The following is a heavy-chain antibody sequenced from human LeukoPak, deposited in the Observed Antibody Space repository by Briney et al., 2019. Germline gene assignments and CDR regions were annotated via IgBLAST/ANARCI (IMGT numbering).Heavy chain of an antibody. CDR2: INTDGSST. V-gene: IGHV3-74*01. D-gene: IGHD3-3*01. Sequence: GGSLRLSCAASGFTFSSYWMHWVRQAPGKGLVWVSRINTDGSSTSYADSVKGRFTISRDNAKNTLYLQMNSLRAEDTAVYYCAGEAYDFWSGYYTDYWGQGTLVTVSS. CDR1: GFTFSSYW. J-gene: IGHJ4*02. CDR3: AGEAYDFWSGYYTDY.